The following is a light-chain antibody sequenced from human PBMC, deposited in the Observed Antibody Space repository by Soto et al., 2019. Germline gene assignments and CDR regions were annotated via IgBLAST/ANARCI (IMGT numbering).Light chain of an antibody. CDR2: HAS. V-gene: IGKV1-5*01. CDR3: QQYNSYPYT. CDR1: QSISSW. J-gene: IGKJ5*01. Sequence: DIHMTHSPSTLSASVGDRVAITCRASQSISSWLAWYQQKPGTAPKVLIYHASNLQSGVPSRFSGSGSGTEFTLTISSLQPDDFATYYCQQYNSYPYTFGQGTRLEIK.